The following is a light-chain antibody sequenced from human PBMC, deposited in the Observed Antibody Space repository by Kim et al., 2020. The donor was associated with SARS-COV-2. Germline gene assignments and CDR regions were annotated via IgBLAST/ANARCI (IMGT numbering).Light chain of an antibody. CDR2: AAS. CDR1: QAISYA. V-gene: IGKV1-NL1*01. Sequence: DIQMAQSPSSLSASVGDRVTITCRASQAISYALAWYQQKPGTAPKVLVYAASKLQTGVPSRFSGSGSGTDYTLTISSLQPEDFATYYCQQYYNAPYSFCQGTKLEI. CDR3: QQYYNAPYS. J-gene: IGKJ2*01.